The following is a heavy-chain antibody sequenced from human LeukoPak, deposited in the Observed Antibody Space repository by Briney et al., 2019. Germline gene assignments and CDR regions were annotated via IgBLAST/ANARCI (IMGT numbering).Heavy chain of an antibody. V-gene: IGHV3-53*04. CDR3: ATPSVSNYGMDV. CDR2: IYSGGST. D-gene: IGHD2-2*01. J-gene: IGHJ6*02. CDR1: GFTVSSNY. Sequence: GGSLRLSCAASGFTVSSNYMSWVRQAPGKGLEWVSVIYSGGSTYYADSVKGRSTISKHNSKNTLYLQMNSLRAEDTAVYYCATPSVSNYGMDVWGQGTTVTVSS.